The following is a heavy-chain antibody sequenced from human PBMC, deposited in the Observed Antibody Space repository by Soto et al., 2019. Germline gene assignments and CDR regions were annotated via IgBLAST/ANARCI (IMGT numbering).Heavy chain of an antibody. J-gene: IGHJ3*02. CDR2: ISSSSSYI. CDR1: GVTFGSYS. CDR3: ARMDIFLVVAATSLAFDI. V-gene: IGHV3-21*01. Sequence: GGSPRLSCAASGVTFGSYSMNWVRQAPGKGLEWVSSISSSSSYIYYADSVKGRFTISRDNAKNSLYLQMNSLRAEDTAVYYCARMDIFLVVAATSLAFDIWGQGTIVTV. D-gene: IGHD2-15*01.